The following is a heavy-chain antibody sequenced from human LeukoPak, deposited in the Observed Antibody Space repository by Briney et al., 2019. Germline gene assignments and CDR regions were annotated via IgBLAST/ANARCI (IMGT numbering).Heavy chain of an antibody. CDR1: GFTFSSYE. V-gene: IGHV3-48*03. D-gene: IGHD6-19*01. Sequence: GGSLRLSCAASGFTFSSYEMNWVRQAPGKGLEWVSYISSSGGGIHHADSVKGRFTISRDNAKNSLYLQMSSLRDEDTAVYYCARSLAVRGQGTLVTVSS. CDR2: ISSSGGGI. CDR3: ARSLAV. J-gene: IGHJ4*02.